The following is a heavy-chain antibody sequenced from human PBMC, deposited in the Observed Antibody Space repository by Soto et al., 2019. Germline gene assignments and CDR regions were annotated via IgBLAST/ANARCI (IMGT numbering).Heavy chain of an antibody. CDR1: GYTFTGYY. Sequence: QVQLVQSGAEVKKPGASVKISCKTSGYTFTGYYIHWVRQGPGQGLEWMGWIHPNSGATLYPRKFQGRVTVTRDTSISTAYMEMSRLRSDDTAVYYCARGPFSYDSSGSYVYWGQGALVTVSS. CDR3: ARGPFSYDSSGSYVY. J-gene: IGHJ1*01. V-gene: IGHV1-2*02. CDR2: IHPNSGAT. D-gene: IGHD3-22*01.